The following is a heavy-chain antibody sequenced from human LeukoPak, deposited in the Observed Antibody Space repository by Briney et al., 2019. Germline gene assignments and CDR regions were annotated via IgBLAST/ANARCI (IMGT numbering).Heavy chain of an antibody. CDR3: AKGHYTDV. CDR1: GFTFSSSG. CDR2: K. Sequence: GRSLRLSCAASGFTFSSSGMHWVRQAPGRGLEWVAVKYYADSVKGRFTISRDNSKNTLYLQMNSLRAEDTAVYYCAKGHYTDVWGKGTTVTVSS. V-gene: IGHV3-30*18. J-gene: IGHJ6*03.